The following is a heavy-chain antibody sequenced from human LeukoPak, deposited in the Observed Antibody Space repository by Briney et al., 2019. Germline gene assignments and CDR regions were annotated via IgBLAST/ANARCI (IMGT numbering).Heavy chain of an antibody. J-gene: IGHJ3*02. D-gene: IGHD5-18*01. CDR2: IWYDGSNK. V-gene: IGHV3-33*01. CDR1: GFTFSSYG. Sequence: GRSLRLSCAASGFTFSSYGMHWVRQAPGKGLEWVAVIWYDGSNKYYADSVKGRFTISRDNSKNTLYLQMNSLRAEDTAVYYCARRVDTAMWDPEADAFDIWGQGTMATVSS. CDR3: ARRVDTAMWDPEADAFDI.